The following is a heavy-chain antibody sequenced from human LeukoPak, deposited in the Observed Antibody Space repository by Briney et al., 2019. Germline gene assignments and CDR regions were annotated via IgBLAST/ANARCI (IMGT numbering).Heavy chain of an antibody. CDR1: GGSISSYY. D-gene: IGHD3-3*01. V-gene: IGHV4-59*08. J-gene: IGHJ4*02. CDR2: IYYSRST. CDR3: ARLYDFWSGYLDY. Sequence: PSETLSLTCTVSGGSISSYYWSWIRQPPGKGLEWIGYIYYSRSTNYNPSLESRVTISVDTSKNQFSLKLSSVTAADTAVYYCARLYDFWSGYLDYWGQGTLVTVSS.